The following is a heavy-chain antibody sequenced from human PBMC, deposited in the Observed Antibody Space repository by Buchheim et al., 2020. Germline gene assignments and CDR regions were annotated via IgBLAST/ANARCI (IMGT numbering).Heavy chain of an antibody. CDR2: IYPSDSDA. J-gene: IGHJ5*02. CDR3: TRQPMVRGVGRFDH. V-gene: IGHV5-51*01. D-gene: IGHD3-10*01. Sequence: EVQLVQSGAEVKKPGESLKISCQASGYTFTKSWIGWVRQVPGKGLEWMGVIYPSDSDARYNPSLQGQVTISVDRSINTAYLQWNSLRASDTATYFCTRQPMVRGVGRFDHWGQGT. CDR1: GYTFTKSW.